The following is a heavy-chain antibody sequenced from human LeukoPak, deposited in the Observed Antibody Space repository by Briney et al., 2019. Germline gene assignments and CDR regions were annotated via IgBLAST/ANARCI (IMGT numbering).Heavy chain of an antibody. CDR2: ISSSGSTI. CDR3: AREDSSSFYETNWFDP. V-gene: IGHV3-11*04. J-gene: IGHJ5*02. D-gene: IGHD6-13*01. Sequence: GGALRLSCAASGFTFSDYYMSWIRQAPGKGLEWVSYISSSGSTIYYADSVKGRFTISRDNAKNTLYLQMDSLRAEDTAVYYCAREDSSSFYETNWFDPWGQGTLVTVSS. CDR1: GFTFSDYY.